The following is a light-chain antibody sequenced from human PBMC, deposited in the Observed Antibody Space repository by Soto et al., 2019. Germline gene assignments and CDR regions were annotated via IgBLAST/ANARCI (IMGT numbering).Light chain of an antibody. J-gene: IGLJ1*01. Sequence: QSALTQPASVSGSPGQSVTISCTGTFSDVGSYNYVSWYQQHPGKAPKVMIYDVNNRPSGVSNRFSGSQSGNTASLTISGLQAEDEADYFCCSYTSSSTYVFGTGTKVTVL. CDR2: DVN. CDR1: FSDVGSYNY. V-gene: IGLV2-14*01. CDR3: CSYTSSSTYV.